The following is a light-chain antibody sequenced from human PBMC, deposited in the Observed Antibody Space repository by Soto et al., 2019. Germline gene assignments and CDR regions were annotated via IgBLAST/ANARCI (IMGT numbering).Light chain of an antibody. Sequence: QSALTQPASVSGSPGQTITISCTGTSSDVGGYAYVSWYQQYPGKVPKLVISEVSNRPSGVSHRFSGSGSGNTASLTISGLQAEDEADYHCSSYTSRTTPVFGGGTKLTVL. J-gene: IGLJ2*01. CDR3: SSYTSRTTPV. V-gene: IGLV2-14*01. CDR2: EVS. CDR1: SSDVGGYAY.